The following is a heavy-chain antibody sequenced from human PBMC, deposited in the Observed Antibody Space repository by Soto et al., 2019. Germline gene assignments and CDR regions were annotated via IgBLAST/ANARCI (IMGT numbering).Heavy chain of an antibody. V-gene: IGHV3-48*03. Sequence: LRLSCAVSGFTFSSYEMNWVRQAPGKGLEWISYISSSGTTMYYADSVKGRFTISRDNARNSLYLQMNSLRAEDTAVYYCARSPFLECNWAQGTLVTVSS. CDR1: GFTFSSYE. CDR2: ISSSGTTM. CDR3: ARSPFLECN. J-gene: IGHJ4*02. D-gene: IGHD3-3*02.